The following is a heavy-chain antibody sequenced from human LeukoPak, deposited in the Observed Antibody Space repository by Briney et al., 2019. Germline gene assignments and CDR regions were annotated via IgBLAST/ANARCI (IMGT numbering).Heavy chain of an antibody. D-gene: IGHD4-17*01. V-gene: IGHV3-30-3*01. J-gene: IGHJ4*02. CDR3: AKDTLSTGFDY. CDR2: LSYDGNSK. Sequence: GRSLRLSCAASGFTFSTYAMHWVRQAPGRGLEWVAVLSYDGNSKYYADSVKGRFTISRDNSKNTLYLQMNSLRAEDTAVYYCAKDTLSTGFDYWGQGTLVTVSS. CDR1: GFTFSTYA.